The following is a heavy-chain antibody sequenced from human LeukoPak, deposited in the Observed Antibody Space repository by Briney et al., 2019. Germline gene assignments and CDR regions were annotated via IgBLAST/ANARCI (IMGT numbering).Heavy chain of an antibody. D-gene: IGHD6-13*01. CDR3: ARGIAAAGTR. CDR2: ISYDGSNK. J-gene: IGHJ4*02. Sequence: GGSLRLSCAASGFTFSSYAMHWVRQAPGKGLEWVAVISYDGSNKYYADSVKGRFTISRDNSKNTLYLQMNSLRAEDTAVYYCARGIAAAGTRWGQGTLVTVSS. V-gene: IGHV3-30*04. CDR1: GFTFSSYA.